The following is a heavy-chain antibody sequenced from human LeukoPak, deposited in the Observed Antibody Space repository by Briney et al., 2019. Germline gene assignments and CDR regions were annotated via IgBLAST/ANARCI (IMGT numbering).Heavy chain of an antibody. V-gene: IGHV3-74*01. CDR2: INSDESSR. CDR3: ARDRGSPDSFDI. Sequence: QAGGSLRLSCVASGFTFTPFWIHWVRQAPGKGLVWVSHINSDESSRNYADSVKGRFTISRDNAKNTLYLQMSSLRAEDTAVYYCARDRGSPDSFDIWGQGTMVTVSS. CDR1: GFTFTPFW. D-gene: IGHD3-10*01. J-gene: IGHJ3*02.